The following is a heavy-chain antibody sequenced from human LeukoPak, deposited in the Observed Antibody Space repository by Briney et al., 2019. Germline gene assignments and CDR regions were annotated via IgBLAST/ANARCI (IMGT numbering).Heavy chain of an antibody. D-gene: IGHD1-26*01. CDR1: GFTFSNDW. V-gene: IGHV3-74*01. CDR3: ARGRGGSYHY. Sequence: PGGSLRLSCAASGFTFSNDWMHWVRQAPGKGLVWVSRINTDGSTTTYADSVKGRFTISRDNAKNTLYLQMNSLRVEDTAEYYCARGRGGSYHYWGQGTLVTVSS. CDR2: INTDGSTT. J-gene: IGHJ4*02.